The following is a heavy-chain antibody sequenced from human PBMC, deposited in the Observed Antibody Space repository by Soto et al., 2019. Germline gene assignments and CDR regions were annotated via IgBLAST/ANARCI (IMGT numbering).Heavy chain of an antibody. Sequence: QVQLGQSGAEVKKPGSSVKVSCKASGGTFSSYTISWVLQAHGQGLEWMGRIIPILGIANYAQKFQCRVTITADKSTSTAYMELSSLRSEDTAVYYCARDYKMDTGYYYYYMDVWGKGTTVTVSS. V-gene: IGHV1-69*08. CDR2: IIPILGIA. CDR1: GGTFSSYT. J-gene: IGHJ6*03. D-gene: IGHD1-1*01. CDR3: ARDYKMDTGYYYYYMDV.